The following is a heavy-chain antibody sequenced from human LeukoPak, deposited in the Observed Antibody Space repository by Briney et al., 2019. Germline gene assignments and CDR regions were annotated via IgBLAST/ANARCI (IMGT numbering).Heavy chain of an antibody. Sequence: SETLSLTCTVSGGSISSYYWSWIRQTPGKGLEWIGYIYYSGSTNYNPSLKSRVTISVDTSKNQFSLKLNSVTAADTAVYYCASLAVAGLSEGYWGQGTLVIVSS. CDR2: IYYSGST. V-gene: IGHV4-59*01. D-gene: IGHD6-19*01. J-gene: IGHJ4*02. CDR3: ASLAVAGLSEGY. CDR1: GGSISSYY.